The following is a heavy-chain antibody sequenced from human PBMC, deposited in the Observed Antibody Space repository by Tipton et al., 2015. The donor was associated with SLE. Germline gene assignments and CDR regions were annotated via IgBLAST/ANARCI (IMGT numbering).Heavy chain of an antibody. CDR3: AGGYCTHTRCINAQSDS. CDR1: GGTFSSYA. CDR2: IIPLFGTA. Sequence: QLVQSGAEVKKPGSSVKVYCKASGGTFSSYAVSWVRQAPGQGLEWMGGIIPLFGTANYARNFYGRVTITADESTNTVYMELSSLRSEDTAVYFCAGGYCTHTRCINAQSDSWGQGTLVTVSS. J-gene: IGHJ4*02. D-gene: IGHD2-2*01. V-gene: IGHV1-69*01.